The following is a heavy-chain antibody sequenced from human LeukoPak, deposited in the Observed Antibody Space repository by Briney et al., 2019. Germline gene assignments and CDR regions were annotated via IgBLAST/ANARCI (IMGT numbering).Heavy chain of an antibody. D-gene: IGHD3-3*01. J-gene: IGHJ6*02. V-gene: IGHV3-7*01. CDR2: IKQDGSEK. CDR3: ARRRFLEWLGVRYSNYYYGMDV. CDR1: GFTFSGYW. Sequence: GGSLRLSCAASGFTFSGYWMTWVRQAPGKGLEWVANIKQDGSEKYYVDSVKGRFTISRDNAKNSLYLQMNSLRAEDTAVYYCARRRFLEWLGVRYSNYYYGMDVWGQGTTVTVSS.